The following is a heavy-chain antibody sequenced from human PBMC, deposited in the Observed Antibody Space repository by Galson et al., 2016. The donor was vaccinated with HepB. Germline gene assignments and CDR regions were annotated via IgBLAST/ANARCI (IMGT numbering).Heavy chain of an antibody. Sequence: SLRLSCAASGFTFSSYGMHWVRQAPGKGLEWVAVISTDAINKYYADSVRGRFTISRDDPKNTLYRQMNSLRPEDTAVYYCARPRASNYYYYGMDVWGQGTTVAVSS. J-gene: IGHJ6*02. D-gene: IGHD2-2*01. CDR1: GFTFSSYG. CDR3: ARPRASNYYYYGMDV. V-gene: IGHV3-30*03. CDR2: ISTDAINK.